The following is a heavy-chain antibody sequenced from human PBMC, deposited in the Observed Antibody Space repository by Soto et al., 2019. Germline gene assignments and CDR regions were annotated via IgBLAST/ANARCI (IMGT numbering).Heavy chain of an antibody. CDR1: GFTFNSHS. CDR3: ATYTSLDY. D-gene: IGHD2-2*02. Sequence: GGSLRLSCAASGFTFNSHSMAWVRQAPGKGLEWVSAISGGSGRSTDYADSVKGRFTISRDNSKNTLFLQMNSLRAEETAVYVCATYTSLDYWGQGTLVIVSS. J-gene: IGHJ4*02. V-gene: IGHV3-23*01. CDR2: ISGGSGRST.